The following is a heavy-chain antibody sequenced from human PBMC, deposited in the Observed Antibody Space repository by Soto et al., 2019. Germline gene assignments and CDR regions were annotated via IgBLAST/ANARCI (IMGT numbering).Heavy chain of an antibody. J-gene: IGHJ4*02. CDR2: INHSGST. CDR1: GGSFSGYY. V-gene: IGHV4-34*01. CDR3: ARGRVDKAMVTDFDY. D-gene: IGHD5-18*01. Sequence: PSETLSLTCAVYGGSFSGYYWSWIRQPPGKGLEWIGEINHSGSTNYNPSLKSRVTISVDTSKSQFSLKLSSVTAADTAVYYCARGRVDKAMVTDFDYCGQRTLVTVSS.